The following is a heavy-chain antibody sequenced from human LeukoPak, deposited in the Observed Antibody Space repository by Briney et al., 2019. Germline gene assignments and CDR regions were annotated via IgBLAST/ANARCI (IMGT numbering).Heavy chain of an antibody. CDR1: GGSISSSSYY. D-gene: IGHD3-10*01. CDR3: ARSYYYGSGSFDY. Sequence: SETLSLTCTVSGGSISSSSYYWGWIRQPPGKGLEWIGSIYYSGSTYYNPSLKSRVTISVDTSKNQFSLKLSSVTAADTAVYYCARSYYYGSGSFDYWGQGTLVTVSS. V-gene: IGHV4-39*07. CDR2: IYYSGST. J-gene: IGHJ4*02.